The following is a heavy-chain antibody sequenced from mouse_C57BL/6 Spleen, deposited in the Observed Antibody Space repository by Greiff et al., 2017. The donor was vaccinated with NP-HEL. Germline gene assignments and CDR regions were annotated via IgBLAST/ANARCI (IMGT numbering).Heavy chain of an antibody. J-gene: IGHJ1*03. D-gene: IGHD1-1*01. CDR1: GFNIKDDY. Sequence: VQLQQSGAELVRPGASVKLSCTASGFNIKDDYMHWVKQRPEQGLEWIGWIDPENGDTEYASKFQGKATITADTSSNTAYLQLSSLTSEDTAVYYCTTEFITTVVAEGYFDVWGTGTTVTVSS. CDR3: TTEFITTVVAEGYFDV. CDR2: IDPENGDT. V-gene: IGHV14-4*01.